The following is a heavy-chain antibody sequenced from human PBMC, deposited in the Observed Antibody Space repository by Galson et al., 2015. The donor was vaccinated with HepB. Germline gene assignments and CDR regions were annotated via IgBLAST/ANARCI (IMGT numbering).Heavy chain of an antibody. D-gene: IGHD5-24*01. CDR2: IIPILGIA. V-gene: IGHV1-69*04. CDR1: GGTFSSYT. J-gene: IGHJ4*02. CDR3: ARDGGDGDGYNVVY. Sequence: SVKVSCKASGGTFSSYTISWVRQAPGQGLEWMGRIIPILGIANYAQKFQGRVTITADKSTSTAYMELSSLRSEDTAVYYCARDGGDGDGYNVVYWGQGTLVTVSS.